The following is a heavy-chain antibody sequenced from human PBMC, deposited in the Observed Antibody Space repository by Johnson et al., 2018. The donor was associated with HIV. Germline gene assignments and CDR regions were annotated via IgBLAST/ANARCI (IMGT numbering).Heavy chain of an antibody. CDR2: IWYDGSNK. D-gene: IGHD3-3*01. Sequence: QEQLVESGGGLVQPGGSLRLSCAASGFTFSNYPIHWVRQAPGKGLEWVAVIWYDGSNKYYADSVKGRFTISRDNSKNTIYLQMNSLRVEDTAVYYCAKPYYDFWSGYYEYNAFDIWGQGTLVTVSS. CDR1: GFTFSNYP. CDR3: AKPYYDFWSGYYEYNAFDI. V-gene: IGHV3-33*08. J-gene: IGHJ3*02.